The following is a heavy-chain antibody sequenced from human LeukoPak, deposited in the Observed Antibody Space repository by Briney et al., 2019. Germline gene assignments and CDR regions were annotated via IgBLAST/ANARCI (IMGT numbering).Heavy chain of an antibody. CDR1: GGTFSSYA. Sequence: ASVKVSGKASGGTFSSYAISWVRQAPGQGLEWMGGIIPIFGTANYAQKFQGRVTITTDESTSTAYMELSSLRSEDTAVYYCAGGPLYCSSTSCYSFKRNWFDPWGQGTLVTVSS. CDR3: AGGPLYCSSTSCYSFKRNWFDP. CDR2: IIPIFGTA. V-gene: IGHV1-69*05. J-gene: IGHJ5*02. D-gene: IGHD2-2*01.